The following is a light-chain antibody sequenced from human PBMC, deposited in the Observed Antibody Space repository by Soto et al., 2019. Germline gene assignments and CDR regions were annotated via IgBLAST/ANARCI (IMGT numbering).Light chain of an antibody. J-gene: IGKJ3*01. V-gene: IGKV1-39*01. CDR3: QQSYSTPFD. Sequence: DIQMTQSPSSLSASVGDRVTITCRARQSISSYLNWYQQNPGKAPKLLIYAASSLQSGVPSRFSGSGSGTDFTLTISSLQPEDFATYYCQQSYSTPFDFGPGTKVYIK. CDR1: QSISSY. CDR2: AAS.